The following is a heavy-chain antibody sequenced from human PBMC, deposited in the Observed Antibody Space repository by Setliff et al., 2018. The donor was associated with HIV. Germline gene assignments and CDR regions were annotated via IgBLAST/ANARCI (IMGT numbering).Heavy chain of an antibody. CDR2: INPNSGGT. Sequence: ASVKVSCKASGFTFTGYYIHWVRQAPGQGLEWMGWINPNSGGTNYAQKFQGRVTMTRDTSISTAYMEVSRLRSDDTAVYYCARVSQYSSSWYVRWFDPWGQGTLVTVSS. D-gene: IGHD6-13*01. J-gene: IGHJ5*02. CDR1: GFTFTGYY. V-gene: IGHV1-2*02. CDR3: ARVSQYSSSWYVRWFDP.